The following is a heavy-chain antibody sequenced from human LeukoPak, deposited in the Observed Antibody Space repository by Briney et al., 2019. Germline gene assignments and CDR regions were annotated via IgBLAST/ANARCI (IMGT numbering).Heavy chain of an antibody. J-gene: IGHJ4*02. CDR1: GFTFSSYA. V-gene: IGHV3-30*04. CDR3: ARDTKYFDY. Sequence: GGSLRLSCAASGFTFSSYAMHWVRQAPGKGLEWVAVISYDGSNKYYADSVKGRFTISRDNSKNTLYLQTNSLRAEDTAVYYCARDTKYFDYWGQGTLVTVSS. CDR2: ISYDGSNK.